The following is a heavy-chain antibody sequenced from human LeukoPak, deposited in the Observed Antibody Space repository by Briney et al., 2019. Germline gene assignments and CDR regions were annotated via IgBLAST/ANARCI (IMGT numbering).Heavy chain of an antibody. CDR1: GGTFSSYA. CDR3: ARDPRGYCSSTSCPDAFDI. J-gene: IGHJ3*02. V-gene: IGHV1-69*06. D-gene: IGHD2-2*01. Sequence: SVKVSCKASGGTFSSYAISWVRQAPGQGLEWMGGIVPIFGTANYAQKFQGRVTITADKSTSTAYMELSSLRSEDTAVYYCARDPRGYCSSTSCPDAFDIWGQGTMVTVSS. CDR2: IVPIFGTA.